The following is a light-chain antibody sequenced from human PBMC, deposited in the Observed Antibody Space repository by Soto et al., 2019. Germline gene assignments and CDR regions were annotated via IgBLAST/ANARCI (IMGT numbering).Light chain of an antibody. CDR1: QSINNW. V-gene: IGKV1-5*03. CDR2: KTS. CDR3: QQYKSFSLT. Sequence: DIQMTQSPSTPSASVGDRVTITCRASQSINNWLAWYQQKPGKAPKLLIYKTSNLESGVPSRFSGSGSGTEVSLTINSLQPDDFATYYCQQYKSFSLTFGGGTRVEVQ. J-gene: IGKJ4*01.